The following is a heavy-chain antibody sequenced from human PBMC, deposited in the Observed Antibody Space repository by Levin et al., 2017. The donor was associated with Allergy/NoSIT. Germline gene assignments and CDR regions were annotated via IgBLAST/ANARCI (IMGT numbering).Heavy chain of an antibody. Sequence: PGGSLRLSCAASGFIFSNYGMNWVRQAPGKGLEWLSYISSSSTAIYYADSVKGRFTISRDNAKNSLYLQMNSLRDEDTAVYYCARDGRLLYWGQGTLVTVSS. J-gene: IGHJ4*02. CDR1: GFIFSNYG. CDR3: ARDGRLLY. V-gene: IGHV3-48*02. CDR2: ISSSSTAI.